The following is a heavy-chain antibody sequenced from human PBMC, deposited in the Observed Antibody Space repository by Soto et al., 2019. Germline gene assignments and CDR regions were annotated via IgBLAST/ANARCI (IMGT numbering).Heavy chain of an antibody. D-gene: IGHD6-13*01. J-gene: IGHJ5*02. CDR1: GDSVSSNSAA. CDR3: AXEGPGIAAAGTSPWWFDP. V-gene: IGHV6-1*01. CDR2: TYYRSKWYN. Sequence: SQTLSLTCAISGDSVSSNSAAWNWIRQSPSRGLEWLGRTYYRSKWYNDYAVSVKSRITINPDTSKNQFSLQLNSVTPEDTAVYYCAXEGPGIAAAGTSPWWFDPWGQGTLVTVSS.